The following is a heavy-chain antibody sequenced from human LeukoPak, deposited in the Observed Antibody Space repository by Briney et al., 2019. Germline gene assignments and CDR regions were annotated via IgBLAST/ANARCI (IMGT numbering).Heavy chain of an antibody. Sequence: ASVKVSCKVSGYTLTELSMHWVRQAPGKGLEWMGGFDPEDGGTIYAQKFQGRVTMTEDTSTDTAYMELSSLRSEDTAVYYCATTLGYCSGGSCWAPGYWGQGTLVTVSS. CDR2: FDPEDGGT. CDR3: ATTLGYCSGGSCWAPGY. CDR1: GYTLTELS. D-gene: IGHD2-15*01. J-gene: IGHJ4*02. V-gene: IGHV1-24*01.